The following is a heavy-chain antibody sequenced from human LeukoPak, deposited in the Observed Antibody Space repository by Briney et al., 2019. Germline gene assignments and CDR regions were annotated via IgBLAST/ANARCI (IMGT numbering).Heavy chain of an antibody. CDR2: ISSSSYI. V-gene: IGHV3-21*01. D-gene: IGHD3-10*01. J-gene: IGHJ5*02. CDR1: GFTFSSYS. Sequence: GGSLRLSCAASGFTFSSYSMNWVRQAPGKGLEWISSISSSSYIYYADSVQGRFTISRDNAKNPLYLQMNSLRAEDTAVYYCARSYYYGSGKSRNWFDPWGQGTLVTVSS. CDR3: ARSYYYGSGKSRNWFDP.